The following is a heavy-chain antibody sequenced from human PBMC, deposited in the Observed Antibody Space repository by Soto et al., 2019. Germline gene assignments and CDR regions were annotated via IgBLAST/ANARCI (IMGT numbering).Heavy chain of an antibody. V-gene: IGHV3-30*18. J-gene: IGHJ3*02. CDR1: GFTFSSYG. D-gene: IGHD2-2*01. Sequence: GGSLRLSCAASGFTFSSYGMHWVRQAPGKGLEWVAVISYDGSNKYYADSVKGRFTISRDNSKNTLYLQMNSLRAEDTAVYYCAKDPASSAGAFDIWGQGTMVTVS. CDR2: ISYDGSNK. CDR3: AKDPASSAGAFDI.